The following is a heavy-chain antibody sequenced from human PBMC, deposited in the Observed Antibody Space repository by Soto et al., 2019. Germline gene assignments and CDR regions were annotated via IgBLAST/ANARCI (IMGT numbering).Heavy chain of an antibody. J-gene: IGHJ4*02. CDR1: GGSISSSSYY. CDR3: ARHRGYYDILTGYYTELNFDY. CDR2: IYYSGTT. V-gene: IGHV4-39*01. Sequence: LSLTCTVSGGSISSSSYYWGWIRQPPGKGLVWIGSIYYSGTTYYNPSLKSRVTISVDTSKNQFSLKLSSVTAADTAVYYCARHRGYYDILTGYYTELNFDYWGQGTLVTASS. D-gene: IGHD3-9*01.